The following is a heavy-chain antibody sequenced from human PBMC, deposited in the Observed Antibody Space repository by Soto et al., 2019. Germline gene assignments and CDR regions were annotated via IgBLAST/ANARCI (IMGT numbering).Heavy chain of an antibody. CDR3: ARGPGYSYGLPAFGY. Sequence: SETLSLTCTVSGGSISNHYWSWIRQPPGKGLEWIGYINHSGNTNYNPSLKSRVTISVDTSKNQFTLKLSSVTAADTAVYYCARGPGYSYGLPAFGYWGQGTLVTVSS. V-gene: IGHV4-59*11. CDR2: INHSGNT. D-gene: IGHD5-18*01. J-gene: IGHJ4*02. CDR1: GGSISNHY.